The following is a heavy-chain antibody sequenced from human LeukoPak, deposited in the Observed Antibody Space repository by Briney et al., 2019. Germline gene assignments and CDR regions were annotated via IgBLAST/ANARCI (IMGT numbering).Heavy chain of an antibody. D-gene: IGHD5-24*01. CDR2: IDGPSSAI. J-gene: IGHJ4*02. V-gene: IGHV3-48*04. CDR3: TTYGRNGYKGYF. CDR1: GFIFSSFS. Sequence: GGSLRLSCAASGFIFSSFSMSWVRQAPGKGLEWVAYIDGPSSAIYYADSVKGRFTISRDNAQYSVYLQMNSLRAEDTAVYYCTTYGRNGYKGYFWGQGALVTVSS.